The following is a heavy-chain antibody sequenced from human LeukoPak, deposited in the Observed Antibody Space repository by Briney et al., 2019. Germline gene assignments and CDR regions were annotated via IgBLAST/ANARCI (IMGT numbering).Heavy chain of an antibody. Sequence: PGGSLRLSCAASGFTFSDYYMSWIRQAPGKGLEWVSYISSSSGTIYYADSVKGRFTISRDNAKNSLYLQMNSLRAEDTAVYYCARVDYGDYAGEDYWGQGTLVTVSS. CDR3: ARVDYGDYAGEDY. CDR2: ISSSSGTI. D-gene: IGHD4-17*01. J-gene: IGHJ4*02. V-gene: IGHV3-11*04. CDR1: GFTFSDYY.